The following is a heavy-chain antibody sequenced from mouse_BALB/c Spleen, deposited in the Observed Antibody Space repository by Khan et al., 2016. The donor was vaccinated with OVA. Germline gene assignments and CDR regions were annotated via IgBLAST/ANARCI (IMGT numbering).Heavy chain of an antibody. CDR2: ISTYHGNT. J-gene: IGHJ4*01. V-gene: IGHV1S137*01. CDR3: ASGFEGVYVMNY. CDR1: GYTFSDYA. Sequence: QVQLQQSGPELVRPGASVKISCKGSGYTFSDYAMHWVKQSHAKSLEWIGVISTYHGNTNYNQKFKGKATMTVDKSSSTAYMELARLTSEDSAIYYCASGFEGVYVMNYWGQGTSVTVSS.